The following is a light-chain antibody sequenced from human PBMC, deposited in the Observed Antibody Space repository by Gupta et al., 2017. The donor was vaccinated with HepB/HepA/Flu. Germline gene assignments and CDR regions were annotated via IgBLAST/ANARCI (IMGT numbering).Light chain of an antibody. CDR3: QQYNNYPWT. J-gene: IGKJ1*01. V-gene: IGKV1-5*03. CDR1: QNTGYW. Sequence: DIQMTQSPSTLSASVGDRVTITCRASQNTGYWLAWFQQKPGKAPTLLISKTSTLESGVPSRFSGSRSGTEFTLTISSLQPDDFATYYCQQYNNYPWTFGQGTKVEIK. CDR2: KTS.